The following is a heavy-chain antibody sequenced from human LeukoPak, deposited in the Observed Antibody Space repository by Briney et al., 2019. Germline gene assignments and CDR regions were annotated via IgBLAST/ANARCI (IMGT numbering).Heavy chain of an antibody. CDR1: GGSVSSGSYY. V-gene: IGHV4-61*01. CDR3: ARQWELRGWFDP. CDR2: IYYSGST. Sequence: SETLSLTCTVSGGSVSSGSYYWSWIRQPPGKGLEWIGYIYYSGSTNYNPSLKSRVTISVDTSKNQFSLKLRSVTAADTAVYYCARQWELRGWFDPWGQGTLVTVSS. J-gene: IGHJ5*02. D-gene: IGHD1-26*01.